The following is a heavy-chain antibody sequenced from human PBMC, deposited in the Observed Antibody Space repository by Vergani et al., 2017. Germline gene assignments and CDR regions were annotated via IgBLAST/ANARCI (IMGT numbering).Heavy chain of an antibody. Sequence: QVQLQESGPGVVKPSQTLSLTCAVSGGSISSGDHCWTWIRQRPGKGLEWIGYIFYSGTTYDNPSLRSRLTIAVDTYQNQFSLKLRSVTAADTAVYYCARVDTQVPATSHFYYMDVWGKGTTVVVSS. CDR3: ARVDTQVPATSHFYYMDV. J-gene: IGHJ6*03. V-gene: IGHV4-31*11. CDR2: IFYSGTT. D-gene: IGHD6-25*01. CDR1: GGSISSGDHC.